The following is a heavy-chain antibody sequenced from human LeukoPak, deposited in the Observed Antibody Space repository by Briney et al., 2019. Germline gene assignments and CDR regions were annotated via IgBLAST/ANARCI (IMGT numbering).Heavy chain of an antibody. D-gene: IGHD4-17*01. V-gene: IGHV1-2*06. Sequence: ASVKVSCKASGYTFIGYYMHWVRQAPGQGLEWMGRINPSTGGTNSAQKFQGRVTMTRDTSISTAYMELSRLTSDDTAIYYCARGQPYGDYNYFDPWGQGALVTVSS. CDR1: GYTFIGYY. J-gene: IGHJ5*02. CDR2: INPSTGGT. CDR3: ARGQPYGDYNYFDP.